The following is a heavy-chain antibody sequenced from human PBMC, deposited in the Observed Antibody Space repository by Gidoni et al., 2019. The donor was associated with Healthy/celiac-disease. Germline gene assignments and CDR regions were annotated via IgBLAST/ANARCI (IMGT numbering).Heavy chain of an antibody. CDR3: ARVGIEEWSSGYFRAPPPLGVDI. CDR2: ISSSGSTI. CDR1: GSTFSSYE. V-gene: IGHV3-48*03. D-gene: IGHD3-22*01. J-gene: IGHJ3*02. Sequence: EVQLVESGGGLVQPGGSLRLSCAASGSTFSSYEMNWVRQAPGKGLECVSYISSSGSTIYYADSVKGRFTISRDNAKNSLYLQMNSLRAEDTAVYYCARVGIEEWSSGYFRAPPPLGVDIWGQGTMVTVSS.